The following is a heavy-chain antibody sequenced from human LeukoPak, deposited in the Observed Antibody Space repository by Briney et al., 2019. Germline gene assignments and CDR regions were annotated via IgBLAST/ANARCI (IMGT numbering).Heavy chain of an antibody. CDR2: ISWNSGSI. D-gene: IGHD4-17*01. J-gene: IGHJ6*02. CDR1: GFTFDDYA. Sequence: GRSLRLSCAASGFTFDDYAMHWVRQAPGKGLEWVSGISWNSGSIGYADSVKGRFTISRDNAKNSLYLQMNSLRAEDTALYYCAKGQYGDYYYGMDVWGQGTTVTVSS. V-gene: IGHV3-9*01. CDR3: AKGQYGDYYYGMDV.